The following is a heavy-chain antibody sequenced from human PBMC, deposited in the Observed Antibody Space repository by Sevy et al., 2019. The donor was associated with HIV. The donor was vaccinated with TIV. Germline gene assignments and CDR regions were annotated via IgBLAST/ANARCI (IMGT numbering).Heavy chain of an antibody. CDR1: GGSISGYY. D-gene: IGHD3-22*01. CDR2: IYYTGST. V-gene: IGHV4-59*01. CDR3: ATRKGYYDGRGYYDY. J-gene: IGHJ4*02. Sequence: SETLSLTCTVSGGSISGYYWSWIRQPPGKGLEYIGYIYYTGSTNYNPSLKSRVTISVDTSKNQFSLQLSSVTAADTAVYYCATRKGYYDGRGYYDYWGQGILVTVSS.